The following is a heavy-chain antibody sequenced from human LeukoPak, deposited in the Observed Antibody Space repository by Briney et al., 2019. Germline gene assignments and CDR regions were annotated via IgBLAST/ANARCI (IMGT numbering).Heavy chain of an antibody. Sequence: PGGSLRLSCAASGFTFSSYAMSWVRQAPGKGLEWVSAISGSGGSTYYADSVKGRFTISRDNSKNTLYLQMNSLRAEDTAVYYCAKGSPNSSRGSVRGSSLRYYYYGMDVWGQGTTVTVSS. V-gene: IGHV3-23*01. CDR2: ISGSGGST. CDR1: GFTFSSYA. CDR3: AKGSPNSSRGSVRGSSLRYYYYGMDV. D-gene: IGHD1-26*01. J-gene: IGHJ6*02.